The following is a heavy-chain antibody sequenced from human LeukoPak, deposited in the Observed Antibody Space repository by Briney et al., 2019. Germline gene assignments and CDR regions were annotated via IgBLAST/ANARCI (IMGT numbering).Heavy chain of an antibody. V-gene: IGHV4-39*01. J-gene: IGHJ5*02. D-gene: IGHD3-22*01. Sequence: SETLSLTCTVSGGSISSSSYYWRWIRQPPGKGLEWIGSIYYSGSTYYNPSLKSRVTISVDTSKNQFSLKLSSVTAADTALYYCARHFDDSSGYLKPWGQGTLVTVSS. CDR2: IYYSGST. CDR1: GGSISSSSYY. CDR3: ARHFDDSSGYLKP.